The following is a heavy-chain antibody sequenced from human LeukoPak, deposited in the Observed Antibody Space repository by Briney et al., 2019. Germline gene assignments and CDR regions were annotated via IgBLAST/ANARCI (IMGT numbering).Heavy chain of an antibody. CDR1: GGTFSSYA. CDR3: AARSGYSLNDAFDI. CDR2: IIPIFGTA. J-gene: IGHJ3*02. D-gene: IGHD3-22*01. V-gene: IGHV1-69*13. Sequence: SVKVSCKAPGGTFSSYAISWVRQAPGQGLEWMGGIIPIFGTANYAQKFQGRVTITADESTSTAYMELSSLRSEDTAVYYCAARSGYSLNDAFDIWGQGTMVTVSS.